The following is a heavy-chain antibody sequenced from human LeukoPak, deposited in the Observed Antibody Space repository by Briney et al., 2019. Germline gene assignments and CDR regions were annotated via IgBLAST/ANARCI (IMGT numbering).Heavy chain of an antibody. CDR1: GYTFTGYY. J-gene: IGHJ4*02. CDR3: ARENCSSTSCPTDY. V-gene: IGHV1-2*02. CDR2: IDPNSGGT. D-gene: IGHD2-2*01. Sequence: ASVKVSCKASGYTFTGYYMHWVRQAPGQGLGWMGWIDPNSGGTNYAQKFQGRVTMTRDTSISTAYMELSRLRSDDTAVYYCARENCSSTSCPTDYWGQGTLVTVSP.